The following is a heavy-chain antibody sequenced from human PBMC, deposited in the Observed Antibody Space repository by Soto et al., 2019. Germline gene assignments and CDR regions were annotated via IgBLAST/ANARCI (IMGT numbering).Heavy chain of an antibody. CDR3: ARATYDSSTYYLDY. CDR1: GASISGGDYY. Sequence: QVQLQESGPGLVKPSQTLSLTCTVSGASISGGDYYWTRIRQPPGKGLEWIGSIYYTGNTYSNPSLESRLSISVDPSNNQFALRLTSVTAADTAIYYCARATYDSSTYYLDYWGQGTVVTVSS. V-gene: IGHV4-30-4*01. J-gene: IGHJ4*02. D-gene: IGHD3-22*01. CDR2: IYYTGNT.